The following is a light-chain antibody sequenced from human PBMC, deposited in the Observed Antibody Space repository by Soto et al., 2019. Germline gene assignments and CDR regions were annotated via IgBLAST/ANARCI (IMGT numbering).Light chain of an antibody. J-gene: IGKJ1*01. CDR2: RTS. CDR1: QSLGASY. V-gene: IGKV3-20*01. Sequence: EIVLTQSPGTLSLSPGERATLSCRASQSLGASYLAWYQQKPGQAPRLLIYRTSNRASGIPDRFSGSGSGPDFPLTISRLEPEDFAVYYCHQYGRSPRTFGQGTKVEIK. CDR3: HQYGRSPRT.